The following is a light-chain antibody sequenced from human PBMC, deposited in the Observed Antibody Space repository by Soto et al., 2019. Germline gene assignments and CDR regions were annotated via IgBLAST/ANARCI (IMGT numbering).Light chain of an antibody. CDR3: TSYTRSSTRV. CDR2: EVS. Sequence: QSALTQPASVSGSPGQSITISCTGTSSDVGGYNYVSWYQQHPGKAPKLMIYEVSNRPSGVSNRFSGSKSGNTASLTISGLQAEDEADYSCTSYTRSSTRVFGTGTKVTV. V-gene: IGLV2-14*01. J-gene: IGLJ1*01. CDR1: SSDVGGYNY.